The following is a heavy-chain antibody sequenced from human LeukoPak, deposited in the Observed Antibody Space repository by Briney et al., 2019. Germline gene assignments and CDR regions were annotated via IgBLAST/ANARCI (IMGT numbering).Heavy chain of an antibody. CDR3: ARGNYNSDFDY. J-gene: IGHJ4*02. CDR2: IYYSGST. Sequence: SETLSLTCTVSGGSISSYYWSWIRQPPGKGLEWIGYIYYSGSTSYYPSLKSRVTMSLDTSKNQFSLKLSSVTAADTAMYYCARGNYNSDFDYWGQGTLVTVSS. CDR1: GGSISSYY. D-gene: IGHD4-11*01. V-gene: IGHV4-59*01.